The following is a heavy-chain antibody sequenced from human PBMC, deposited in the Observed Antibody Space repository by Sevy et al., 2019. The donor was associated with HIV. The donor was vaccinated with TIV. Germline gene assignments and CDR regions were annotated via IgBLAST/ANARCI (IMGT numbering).Heavy chain of an antibody. CDR2: ISGSGDTT. CDR3: AKDIRVALVVPSPGYGMDV. J-gene: IGHJ6*02. D-gene: IGHD2-15*01. CDR1: GFNFINYG. Sequence: GGSLRLSCAASGFNFINYGMSWVRQAPGKGLEWVSVISGSGDTTNYADSVKGRFVISRDNSKNTMYLQLKSLRAEDTAVYYCAKDIRVALVVPSPGYGMDVWGHGTSVTVSS. V-gene: IGHV3-23*01.